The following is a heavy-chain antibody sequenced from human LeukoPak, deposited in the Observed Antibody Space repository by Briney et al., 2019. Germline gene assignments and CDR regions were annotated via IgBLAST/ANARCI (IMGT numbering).Heavy chain of an antibody. CDR3: ARDTDSSSWYYFDY. V-gene: IGHV3-30*04. D-gene: IGHD6-13*01. CDR2: ISYDGSNK. Sequence: GGSLRLSCAASGFTFSSYAMHWVRQAPGKGLEWVAVISYDGSNKYYADSVKGRFTISRDNSKNTLYLQMNSLRAEDTAVHYCARDTDSSSWYYFDYWGQGTLVTVSS. CDR1: GFTFSSYA. J-gene: IGHJ4*02.